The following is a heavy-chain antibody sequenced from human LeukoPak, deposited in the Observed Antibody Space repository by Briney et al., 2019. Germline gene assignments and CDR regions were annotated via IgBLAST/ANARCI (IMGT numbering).Heavy chain of an antibody. J-gene: IGHJ6*02. V-gene: IGHV3-43*02. D-gene: IGHD1-1*01. CDR2: ISGDGGST. CDR3: AKDTTEYYYYGMDV. Sequence: GGSLRLSCAASGFTFDDYAMHWVRQAPGKGLEWVSLISGDGGSTYYADSVKGRFTISRDNSKNSLYLRMNSLRTEDTALYYCAKDTTEYYYYGMDVWGQGTTVTVSS. CDR1: GFTFDDYA.